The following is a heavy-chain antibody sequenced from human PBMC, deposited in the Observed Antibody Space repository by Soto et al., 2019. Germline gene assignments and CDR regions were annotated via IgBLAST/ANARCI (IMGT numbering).Heavy chain of an antibody. V-gene: IGHV3-23*01. D-gene: IGHD6-13*01. CDR1: GFTFTDYA. Sequence: GALRLACAASGFTFTDYALSCVLQSRVKGLEWVATISGIGGSTYLADSVKGRLSISRDNSKNTVSLLMNSLRAEDTAVYFCARGSSGYISSWYYFDYWGRGTLVTVSS. CDR3: ARGSSGYISSWYYFDY. CDR2: ISGIGGST. J-gene: IGHJ4*02.